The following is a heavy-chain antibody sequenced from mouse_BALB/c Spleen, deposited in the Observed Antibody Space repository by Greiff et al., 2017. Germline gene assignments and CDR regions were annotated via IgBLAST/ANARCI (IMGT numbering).Heavy chain of an antibody. D-gene: IGHD2-14*01. V-gene: IGHV2-9*02. Sequence: VQLVESGPGLVAPSQSLSITCTVSGFSLTSYGVHWVRQPPGKGLEWLGVIWAGGSTNYNSALMSRLSISKDNSKSQVFLKMNRLQTDDTAMYYCARDSDYRYDEGYAMDYWGQGTSVTVSS. J-gene: IGHJ4*01. CDR3: ARDSDYRYDEGYAMDY. CDR1: GFSLTSYG. CDR2: IWAGGST.